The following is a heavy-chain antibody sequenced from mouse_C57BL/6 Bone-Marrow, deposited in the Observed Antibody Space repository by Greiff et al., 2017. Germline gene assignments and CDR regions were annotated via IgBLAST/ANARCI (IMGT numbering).Heavy chain of an antibody. CDR1: GFTFSSYG. D-gene: IGHD1-1*01. Sequence: EVKVVESGGDLVKPGGSLKLSCAASGFTFSSYGMSWVRQTPDKRLAWVATISSGGSYTYYPDSVKGRFPISRDNAKNTLYLQMSSLKSEDTAMYYCARHRSYYAMDYWGQGTSVTVSS. J-gene: IGHJ4*01. V-gene: IGHV5-6*01. CDR3: ARHRSYYAMDY. CDR2: ISSGGSYT.